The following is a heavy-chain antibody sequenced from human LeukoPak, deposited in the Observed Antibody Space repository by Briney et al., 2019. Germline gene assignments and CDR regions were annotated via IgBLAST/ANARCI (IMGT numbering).Heavy chain of an antibody. J-gene: IGHJ4*02. V-gene: IGHV4-59*01. D-gene: IGHD6-19*01. CDR1: GGSISSYY. CDR2: IYYSGST. Sequence: ETLSLTCTVSGGSISSYYWSWIRQPPGKGLEWIGYIYYSGSTNYNPSLKSRVTISVDASKNQFSLKLSSVTAADTAVYYCARAGSGWYPLYFDYWGQGTLVTVSS. CDR3: ARAGSGWYPLYFDY.